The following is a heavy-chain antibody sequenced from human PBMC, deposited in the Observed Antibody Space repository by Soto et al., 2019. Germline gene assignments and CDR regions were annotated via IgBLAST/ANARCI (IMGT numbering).Heavy chain of an antibody. J-gene: IGHJ2*01. CDR3: ARMSYFYDKWYFDL. D-gene: IGHD3-22*01. CDR1: GASINNNDYY. Sequence: PSETLSLTCTVSGASINNNDYYWSWIRETPGKGLEWIGYVYYSGTTDYIPSLKSRLSMSIDKSQNQFTLKLNSVTAADTATYYCARMSYFYDKWYFDLWGRGTLVTVSS. V-gene: IGHV4-30-4*01. CDR2: VYYSGTT.